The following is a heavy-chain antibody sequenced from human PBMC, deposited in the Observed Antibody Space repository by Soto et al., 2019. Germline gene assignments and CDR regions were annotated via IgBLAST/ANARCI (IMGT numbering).Heavy chain of an antibody. V-gene: IGHV4-30-4*01. CDR1: GGSISSGDYY. J-gene: IGHJ4*02. CDR2: IYYSGST. D-gene: IGHD3-9*01. Sequence: SETLSLTCTVSGGSISSGDYYWSWIRQPPGKGLEWIGYIYYSGSTYYNPSLKSQVTISVDTSKNQFSLKLSSVTAADTAVYYCARAYDILTGYGYFDYWGQGTLVTVSS. CDR3: ARAYDILTGYGYFDY.